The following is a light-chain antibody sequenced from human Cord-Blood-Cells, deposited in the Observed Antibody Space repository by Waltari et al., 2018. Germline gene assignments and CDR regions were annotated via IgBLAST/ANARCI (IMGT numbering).Light chain of an antibody. CDR3: SSYTSSSTLV. Sequence: QSALTPPASVSGSPGQSITISCTGTRSDVGGYNYVPWYQQHPGKAPKLRIYEVSNRPSGVSNRFSGSKSGNTASLTISGLQAEDEADYYCSSYTSSSTLVFGTGTKVTVL. CDR2: EVS. V-gene: IGLV2-14*01. CDR1: RSDVGGYNY. J-gene: IGLJ1*01.